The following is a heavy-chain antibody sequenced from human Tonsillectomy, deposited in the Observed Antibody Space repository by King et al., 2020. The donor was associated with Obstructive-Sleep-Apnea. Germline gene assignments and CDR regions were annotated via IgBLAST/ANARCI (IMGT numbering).Heavy chain of an antibody. Sequence: VQLVESGGGLVQPGGSLRLSCAASGFTFSDYPMNLVRQAPGKGLEWISYISPSSSTIHYADFMKGRLTISRDNAKNSLYLEMNSLRAEDTAVYYCARDRPIAVAGGGTAFDIWGQGTMVTVSS. CDR3: ARDRPIAVAGGGTAFDI. J-gene: IGHJ3*02. CDR2: ISPSSSTI. CDR1: GFTFSDYP. D-gene: IGHD6-19*01. V-gene: IGHV3-48*04.